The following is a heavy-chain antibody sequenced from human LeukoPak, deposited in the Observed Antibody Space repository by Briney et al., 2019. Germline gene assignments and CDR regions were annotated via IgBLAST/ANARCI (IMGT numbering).Heavy chain of an antibody. CDR2: INTDGSST. CDR1: GFTFSSYW. Sequence: PSGGSLRLSCAASGFTFSSYWMHWVRQAPGKGLVWVSRINTDGSSTSYADSVKGRFTISRDNAKNTLYLQMNSLRAEDTAVYYCARDSLNIVVVPAARRAAFDIWGQGTMVTVSS. J-gene: IGHJ3*02. V-gene: IGHV3-74*01. D-gene: IGHD2-2*01. CDR3: ARDSLNIVVVPAARRAAFDI.